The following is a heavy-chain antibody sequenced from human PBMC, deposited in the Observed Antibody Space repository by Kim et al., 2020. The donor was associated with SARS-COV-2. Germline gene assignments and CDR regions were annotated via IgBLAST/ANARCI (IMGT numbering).Heavy chain of an antibody. V-gene: IGHV4-34*01. CDR2: ITQTGTS. Sequence: SETLSLTCAVYGRSFSGYYWTWIRQAPGTGLQWIGEITQTGTSNYDPSFRGRVTISVAASEKQFSLVLISATAADTAVYYCARGRSEYFGSGRARAFDL. D-gene: IGHD3-10*01. CDR1: GRSFSGYY. CDR3: ARGRSEYFGSGRARAFDL. J-gene: IGHJ2*01.